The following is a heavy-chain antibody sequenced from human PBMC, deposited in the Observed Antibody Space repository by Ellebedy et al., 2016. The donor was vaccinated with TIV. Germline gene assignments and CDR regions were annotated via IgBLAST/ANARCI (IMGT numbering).Heavy chain of an antibody. J-gene: IGHJ4*02. CDR3: ARVGDVGWDSSGYYPQGY. D-gene: IGHD3-22*01. Sequence: GESLKISCAASGFTFSDYYMSWIRQAPGKGLEWVSYISSSGSTIYYADSVKGRFTISRDNAKNSLYLQMNSLRAEDTAVYYCARVGDVGWDSSGYYPQGYWGQGTLVTVSS. CDR1: GFTFSDYY. V-gene: IGHV3-11*01. CDR2: ISSSGSTI.